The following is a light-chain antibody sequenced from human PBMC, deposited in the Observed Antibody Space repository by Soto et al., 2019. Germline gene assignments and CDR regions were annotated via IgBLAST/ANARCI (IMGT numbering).Light chain of an antibody. CDR3: QQSYSTPLT. Sequence: DIQMTQSPSSLSASVGDRVTITCRASRSISSYLNWYQQKPGKAPKLLTYAASSLQSGVPSRFSGSGSGTDFTLTISSLQPEDFATYYCQQSYSTPLTFGGGTKVDIK. J-gene: IGKJ4*01. CDR2: AAS. V-gene: IGKV1-39*01. CDR1: RSISSY.